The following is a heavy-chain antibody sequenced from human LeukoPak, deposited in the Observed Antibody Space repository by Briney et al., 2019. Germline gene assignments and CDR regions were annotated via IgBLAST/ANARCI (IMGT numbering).Heavy chain of an antibody. Sequence: SETLSLTCAVSGGSISSSNWWSWVRQPPGKGLAWIGEIYHSGSTNYNPSLKSRVTISVDKSKNQFSLKLSSVTAADTAVYYCARDRRPPYSGYNYFDYWGQGTLVTVSS. CDR3: ARDRRPPYSGYNYFDY. V-gene: IGHV4-4*02. J-gene: IGHJ4*02. CDR2: IYHSGST. D-gene: IGHD5-12*01. CDR1: GGSISSSNW.